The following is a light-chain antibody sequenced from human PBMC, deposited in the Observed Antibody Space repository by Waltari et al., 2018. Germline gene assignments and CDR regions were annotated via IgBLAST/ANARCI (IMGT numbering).Light chain of an antibody. CDR2: WAS. CDR3: QQYLSTPFT. Sequence: DVVMTQSPDSLAVSLGERATIHCKSSQSISFYSTNKNYLTWYQQKPGQPPKLLIYWASTREAGVPERFSGSGSGTDFTLTISSLQAEDVATYYCQQYLSTPFTFGPGTKVDI. CDR1: QSISFYSTNKNY. J-gene: IGKJ3*01. V-gene: IGKV4-1*01.